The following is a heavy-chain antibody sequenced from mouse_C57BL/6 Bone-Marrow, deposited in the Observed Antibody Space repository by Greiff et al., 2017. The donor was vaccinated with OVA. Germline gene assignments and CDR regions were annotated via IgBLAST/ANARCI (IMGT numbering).Heavy chain of an antibody. CDR2: IDPETGGT. CDR3: TRGYAMDY. CDR1: GYTFTDYE. V-gene: IGHV1-15*01. J-gene: IGHJ4*01. Sequence: QVQLQQSGAELVRPGASVTLSCKASGYTFTDYEMPWVKQTPVHGLEWIGAIDPETGGTAYNQKFKGKAILTADKSSSTAYMELRSLTSEDSGVYYCTRGYAMDYWGQGTSVTVSS.